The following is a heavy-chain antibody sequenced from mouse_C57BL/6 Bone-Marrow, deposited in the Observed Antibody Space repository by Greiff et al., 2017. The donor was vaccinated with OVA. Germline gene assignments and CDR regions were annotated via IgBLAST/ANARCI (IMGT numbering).Heavy chain of an antibody. CDR2: ILPGSGST. CDR1: GYTFTGYW. V-gene: IGHV1-9*01. Sequence: QVQLQQSGAELMKPGASVKLSCKATGYTFTGYWIEWVKQRPGHGLEWIGEILPGSGSTNYNEKFKGKATFTADTSSNTAYMQLSSLTTEDSAIYYCASGDYYGSSIYWYFDVWGTGTTVTVSS. D-gene: IGHD1-1*01. CDR3: ASGDYYGSSIYWYFDV. J-gene: IGHJ1*03.